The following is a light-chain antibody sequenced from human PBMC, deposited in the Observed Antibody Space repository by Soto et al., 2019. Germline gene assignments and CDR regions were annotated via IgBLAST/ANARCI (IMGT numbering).Light chain of an antibody. J-gene: IGKJ4*01. CDR2: DAP. CDR3: QQYTNWPLT. Sequence: EIVMTQSPVTLSVSPGEGVTLSCRASQSVYSNLAWYQQKPGQAPRLLIYDAPARAPDIPARFSGSGSGTDFTLTVSRLQSEDFAVYYCQQYTNWPLTFGGGTRVEIK. CDR1: QSVYSN. V-gene: IGKV3-15*01.